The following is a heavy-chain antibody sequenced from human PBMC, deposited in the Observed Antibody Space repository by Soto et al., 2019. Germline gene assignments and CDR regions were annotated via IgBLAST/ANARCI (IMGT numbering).Heavy chain of an antibody. CDR2: INHSGST. CDR3: ARGVGYAGVDY. CDR1: GGSFSAYY. V-gene: IGHV4-34*01. D-gene: IGHD5-12*01. J-gene: IGHJ4*02. Sequence: QVQLQQWGAGLLKPSETLSLTCAVYGGSFSAYYWSWIRQPPGKGLEWIGEINHSGSTTYNPSLKSRVTISVGRSKNQFSLKLSSVTAADTALYYCARGVGYAGVDYWGQGTLVTVSS.